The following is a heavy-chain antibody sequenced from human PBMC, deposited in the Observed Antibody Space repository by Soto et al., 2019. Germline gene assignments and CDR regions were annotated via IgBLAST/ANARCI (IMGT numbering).Heavy chain of an antibody. CDR1: GGTFSSYA. D-gene: IGHD5-12*01. CDR2: IIPIFGTA. V-gene: IGHV1-69*01. J-gene: IGHJ4*02. Sequence: QVQLVQSGAEVKKPGSSVKVSCKASGGTFSSYAISWVRQAPGQGLEWMGGIIPIFGTANYAQKFQGRVTITAEESTSTDYMELSRLRSEDTAVYYCARETPTSVATPTPTHFDYWGQGTLVTVSS. CDR3: ARETPTSVATPTPTHFDY.